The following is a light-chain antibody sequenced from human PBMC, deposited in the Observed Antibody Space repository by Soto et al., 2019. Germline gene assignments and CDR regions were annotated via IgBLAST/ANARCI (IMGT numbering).Light chain of an antibody. V-gene: IGKV3-15*01. CDR1: QSVTTN. J-gene: IGKJ5*01. CDR2: GAS. Sequence: EIVMTQSPATVSVSPGGRATLSCRATQSVTTNLAWYQQKPGQAPRLLIYGASTRATDIPARFSGSGSGTEFTLTISSLQSEDFAVYYCQQYNNWPPTFGQGTRLEI. CDR3: QQYNNWPPT.